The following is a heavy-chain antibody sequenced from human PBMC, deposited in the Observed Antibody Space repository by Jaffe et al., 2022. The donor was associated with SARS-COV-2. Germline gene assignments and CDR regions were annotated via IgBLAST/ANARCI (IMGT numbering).Heavy chain of an antibody. CDR2: INWSGVST. CDR1: GFIFDGSG. J-gene: IGHJ3*02. D-gene: IGHD6-13*01. Sequence: EVQLAESGGRVVRPGQSLRLSCAASGFIFDGSGMSWVRQVPGKGLEWVSGINWSGVSTGYADSVKGRFTLSRDNAKNSLYLQMNSLRAEDTALYYCARATNAGNSGGAFDIWGPGTMVTVSS. CDR3: ARATNAGNSGGAFDI. V-gene: IGHV3-20*04.